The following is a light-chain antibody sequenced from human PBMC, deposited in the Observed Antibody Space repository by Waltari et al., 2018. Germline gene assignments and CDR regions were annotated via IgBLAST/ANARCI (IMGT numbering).Light chain of an antibody. Sequence: VVTQSPSASASLGASVKLTCTFSSGQADYVIAWHQQQPQKSPKYLMKVYSNGVERKGDGIPDRFSGSSSGAERYLVISGLQSDDEADYYCQTWATGIVVFGGGTKLTVL. CDR2: VYSNGVE. V-gene: IGLV4-69*01. CDR1: SGQADYV. CDR3: QTWATGIVV. J-gene: IGLJ3*02.